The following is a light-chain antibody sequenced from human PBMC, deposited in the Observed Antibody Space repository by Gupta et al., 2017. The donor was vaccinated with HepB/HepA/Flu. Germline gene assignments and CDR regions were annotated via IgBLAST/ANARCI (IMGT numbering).Light chain of an antibody. Sequence: EIVMTQSPATLSVSPGERATLSCRASQSVSSNLAWYQQKPGQAPRLLIYGASTRATSIPARFSGSESGTEFTLPISSLQYEDFAVYYCQQYNNWPETFGQGTKVEIK. CDR3: QQYNNWPET. CDR1: QSVSSN. V-gene: IGKV3-15*01. J-gene: IGKJ1*01. CDR2: GAS.